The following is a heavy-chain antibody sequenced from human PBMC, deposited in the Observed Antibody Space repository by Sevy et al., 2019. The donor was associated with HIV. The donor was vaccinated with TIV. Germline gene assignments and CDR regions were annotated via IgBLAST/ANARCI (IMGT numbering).Heavy chain of an antibody. Sequence: ASVKVSCKASGYTFTGYCMHWVRQAPGQGLEWMGWINPDSGGPNYAPKFQGRVTLTRDTSISTAYMELSRLKSDDTAVYYCASDDRDGYFDYWGQGTLVTVSS. V-gene: IGHV1-2*02. CDR1: GYTFTGYC. CDR2: INPDSGGP. CDR3: ASDDRDGYFDY. J-gene: IGHJ4*02.